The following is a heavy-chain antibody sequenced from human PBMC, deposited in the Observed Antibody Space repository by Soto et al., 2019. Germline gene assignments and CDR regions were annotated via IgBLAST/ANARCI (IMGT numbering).Heavy chain of an antibody. V-gene: IGHV3-23*01. D-gene: IGHD6-13*01. CDR2: ISGSGGTT. Sequence: GGSLRLSCAASGFTFSGYWMHWVRQAPGKGLVWVSAISGSGGTTYYADSVKGRFTMSRDNSKNTLYLQMNSLRSDDTAVYYCASGEAAGTNYYYGMDVWGQGTTVTVSS. CDR3: ASGEAAGTNYYYGMDV. J-gene: IGHJ6*02. CDR1: GFTFSGYW.